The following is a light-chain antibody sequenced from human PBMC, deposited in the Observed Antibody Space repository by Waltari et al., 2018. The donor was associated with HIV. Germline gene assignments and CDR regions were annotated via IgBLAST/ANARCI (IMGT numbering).Light chain of an antibody. V-gene: IGLV2-23*02. CDR1: STNVGSATL. J-gene: IGLJ1*01. CDR2: EVT. CDR3: CSCPRSGIRYV. Sequence: QSALPQPASVPGSPGQSIPISCTGTSTNVGSATLVSWYQQHPGEAPKLIIYEVTKRPSGVSNRFSGSKSGNTASLTISGLQAEDEADYYCCSCPRSGIRYVFGTGTKVTVL.